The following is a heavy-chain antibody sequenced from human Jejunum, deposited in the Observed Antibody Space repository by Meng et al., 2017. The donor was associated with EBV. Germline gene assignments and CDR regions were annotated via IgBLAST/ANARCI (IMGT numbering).Heavy chain of an antibody. CDR3: ARRDSRGGFYDS. CDR2: SNSDETSI. Sequence: EVQLVESGVGLVQPGGSLRLSCVVSGLTLSDYWMHWVRQVPGKGLLWVSRSNSDETSISYAESVKGRFSMSRDNAKNTLFLQMNSLTVEDTAVYYCARRDSRGGFYDSWGQGTLVTVSS. J-gene: IGHJ4*02. CDR1: GLTLSDYW. V-gene: IGHV3-74*01. D-gene: IGHD2-15*01.